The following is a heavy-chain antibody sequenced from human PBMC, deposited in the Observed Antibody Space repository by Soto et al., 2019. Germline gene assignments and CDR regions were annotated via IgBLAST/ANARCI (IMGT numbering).Heavy chain of an antibody. D-gene: IGHD3-10*01. V-gene: IGHV4-30-2*01. CDR3: ARKYLPYYGSGSPYGMDV. CDR1: GGSISSVGYS. CDR2: IYHSGST. J-gene: IGHJ6*02. Sequence: LSLTCAVSGGSISSVGYSWSWIRQPPGKGLEWIGYIYHSGSTYYNPSLKSRVTISVDRSKNQFSLKLSSVTAADTAVYYCARKYLPYYGSGSPYGMDVWGQGTTVTVSS.